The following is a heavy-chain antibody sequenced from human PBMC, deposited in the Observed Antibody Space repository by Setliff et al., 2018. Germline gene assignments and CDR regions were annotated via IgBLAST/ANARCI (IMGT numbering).Heavy chain of an antibody. D-gene: IGHD3-3*01. J-gene: IGHJ3*02. V-gene: IGHV3-23*01. CDR1: GFTFSSYA. CDR2: ISDSGGSK. CDR3: AKFLYDFWSSLDAFDS. Sequence: AGGSLRLSCVAPGFTFSSYAMSWVRQAPGKGLEWVSIISDSGGSKYYADSVKGRFTISRDNSKNTLYLQMNSLRAEDTAVYYCAKFLYDFWSSLDAFDSWGQGTMVTVSS.